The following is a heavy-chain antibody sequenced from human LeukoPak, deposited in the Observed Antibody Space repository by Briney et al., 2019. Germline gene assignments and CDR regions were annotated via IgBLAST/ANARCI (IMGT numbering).Heavy chain of an antibody. V-gene: IGHV3-23*01. Sequence: PGGSLRLSCAASGFTFSNYAMNWVRQAPGKGLEWVSAISASGGSTYYADSVKGRFTISRDNAKNSLYLQMNSLRAEDTAVYYCARGYGDFDYWGQGTLVTVSS. D-gene: IGHD4-17*01. CDR3: ARGYGDFDY. J-gene: IGHJ4*02. CDR1: GFTFSNYA. CDR2: ISASGGST.